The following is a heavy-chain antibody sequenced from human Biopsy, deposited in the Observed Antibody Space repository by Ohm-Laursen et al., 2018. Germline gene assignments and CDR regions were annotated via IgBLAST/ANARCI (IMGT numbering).Heavy chain of an antibody. CDR2: ISYDGSGA. V-gene: IGHV3-30*03. J-gene: IGHJ2*01. CDR1: GFTFTSYA. Sequence: SLRLSCAASGFTFTSYAMHWVRQAPGKGLERVAVISYDGSGAYYADSLQGRFIISRDNPKNTVDLQMNSLRAEDTAVYFCARDGKRWDYSAFFSWHFDLWGRGALVTVSS. D-gene: IGHD4-11*01. CDR3: ARDGKRWDYSAFFSWHFDL.